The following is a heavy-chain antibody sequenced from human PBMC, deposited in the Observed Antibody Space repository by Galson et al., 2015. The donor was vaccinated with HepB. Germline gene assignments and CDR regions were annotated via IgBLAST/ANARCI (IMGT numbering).Heavy chain of an antibody. J-gene: IGHJ3*02. CDR1: GDSVSSNRAA. CDR2: TYYRSKWYN. D-gene: IGHD3-16*01. V-gene: IGHV6-1*01. CDR3: ARDQRLGQLWLKSDAFDI. Sequence: CAISGDSVSSNRAAWTWIRQSPSRGLEWLGRTYYRSKWYNDYAVSVKSRITINPDTSKNQFSLQLNSVSPEDTAVYFCARDQRLGQLWLKSDAFDIWGQGTVVTTSS.